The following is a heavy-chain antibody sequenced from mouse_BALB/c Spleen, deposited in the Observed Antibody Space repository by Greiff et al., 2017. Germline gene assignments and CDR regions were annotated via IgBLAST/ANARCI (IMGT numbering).Heavy chain of an antibody. D-gene: IGHD2-1*01. CDR2: IRNKANGYTT. Sequence: EVHLVESGGGLVQPGGSLRLSCATSGFTFTDYYMSWVRQPPGKALEWLGFIRNKANGYTTEYSASVKGRFTISRDNSQSILYLQMNTLRAEDSATYYCARESFYYGNYGWFAYWGQGTLVTVSA. CDR3: ARESFYYGNYGWFAY. V-gene: IGHV7-3*02. CDR1: GFTFTDYY. J-gene: IGHJ3*01.